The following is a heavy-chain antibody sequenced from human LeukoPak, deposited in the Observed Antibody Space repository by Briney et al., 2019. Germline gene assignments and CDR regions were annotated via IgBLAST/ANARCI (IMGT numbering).Heavy chain of an antibody. J-gene: IGHJ5*02. CDR2: IYTSGST. V-gene: IGHV4-61*02. Sequence: PSETLSLTCTVSGGSISSGSYSWSWIRQPAGKGLEWIGRIYTSGSTKCNPSLKSRVTISVDTSKNQFSLKLSSVTAADTAVYHCARVVVGTTGDLWFDPWGQGTLVTVSS. CDR1: GGSISSGSYS. D-gene: IGHD2-15*01. CDR3: ARVVVGTTGDLWFDP.